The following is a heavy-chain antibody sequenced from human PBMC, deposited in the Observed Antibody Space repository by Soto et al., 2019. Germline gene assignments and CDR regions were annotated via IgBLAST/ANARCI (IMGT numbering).Heavy chain of an antibody. CDR1: GYTFTSYG. V-gene: IGHV1-18*01. D-gene: IGHD3-22*01. CDR2: ISAYNGNT. J-gene: IGHJ5*02. CDR3: ARNYPTTMIVVFPWFDP. Sequence: GASVKVSCKASGYTFTSYGISWVRQAPGQGLEWMGWISAYNGNTNYAQKLQGRVTMTTDTSTSTAYMELRSLRSGDTAVYYCARNYPTTMIVVFPWFDPWGQGTLVTVSS.